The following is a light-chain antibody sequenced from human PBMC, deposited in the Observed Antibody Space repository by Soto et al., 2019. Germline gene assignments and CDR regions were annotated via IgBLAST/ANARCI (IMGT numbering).Light chain of an antibody. Sequence: QSVLTQPPSASGTPGQRVTTSGSGSGPNIGIRSANWYQQFPGAAPKLLINTKNHRPSGVPDRFSGSKSGTSASLAISGLQSEDEADYFCAAWDDSLNIYVFGTGTKVTVL. V-gene: IGLV1-44*01. CDR3: AAWDDSLNIYV. CDR1: GPNIGIRS. J-gene: IGLJ1*01. CDR2: TKN.